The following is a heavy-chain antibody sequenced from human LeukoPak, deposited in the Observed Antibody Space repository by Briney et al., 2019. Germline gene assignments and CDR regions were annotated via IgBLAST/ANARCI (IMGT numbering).Heavy chain of an antibody. CDR2: ISSSGSTI. Sequence: GGSLRLSCAASGFTFSSYDMNRVRQAPGKGLEWVSYISSSGSTIYYADSVKGRFTISRDNAKNSLYLQMNSLRAEDTAIYYCARGVDTAMVYNDYWGQGTLVTVSS. V-gene: IGHV3-48*03. CDR1: GFTFSSYD. D-gene: IGHD5-18*01. J-gene: IGHJ4*02. CDR3: ARGVDTAMVYNDY.